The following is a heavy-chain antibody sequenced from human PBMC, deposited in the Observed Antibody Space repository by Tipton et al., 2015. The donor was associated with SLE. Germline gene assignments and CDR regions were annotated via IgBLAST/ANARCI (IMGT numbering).Heavy chain of an antibody. Sequence: SLRLSCAASGFTFSSYWMSWVRQAAGKGLEWVAFIRYDGSNKYYADSVKGRFTISRDNYKNTLYLQMNSLRAEDTAVYYCAKGRGVPAAPYWYFDLWGRGTLVTVSS. CDR1: GFTFSSYW. V-gene: IGHV3-30*02. CDR2: IRYDGSNK. J-gene: IGHJ2*01. D-gene: IGHD2-2*01. CDR3: AKGRGVPAAPYWYFDL.